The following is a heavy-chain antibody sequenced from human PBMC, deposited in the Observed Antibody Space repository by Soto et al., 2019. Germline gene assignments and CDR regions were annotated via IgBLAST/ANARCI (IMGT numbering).Heavy chain of an antibody. V-gene: IGHV1-69*13. CDR3: ARQKTYYYGSGSLGDYFDY. J-gene: IGHJ4*02. Sequence: SVKVSCKASGGTFSSYAISWVRQAPGQGLEWMGGIIPIFGTANYAQKFQGRVTITADESTSTAYMELSSLRSEDTAVYYCARQKTYYYGSGSLGDYFDYWGQGTLVTVSS. CDR1: GGTFSSYA. D-gene: IGHD3-10*01. CDR2: IIPIFGTA.